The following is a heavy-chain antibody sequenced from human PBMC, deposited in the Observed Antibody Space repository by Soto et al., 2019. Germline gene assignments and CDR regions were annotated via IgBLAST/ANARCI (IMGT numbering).Heavy chain of an antibody. CDR2: INHSGST. D-gene: IGHD3-9*01. Sequence: QVQLQQWGAGLLKPSETLSLTCAVYGGSFSGYYWSWIRQPPGKGLEWIGEINHSGSTNYNPSLKSRVTISVDTSKNQFSLKLSSVTAADTAVYYCARCGLRYFDWLSMDVWGKGTTVTVSS. CDR3: ARCGLRYFDWLSMDV. V-gene: IGHV4-34*01. CDR1: GGSFSGYY. J-gene: IGHJ6*04.